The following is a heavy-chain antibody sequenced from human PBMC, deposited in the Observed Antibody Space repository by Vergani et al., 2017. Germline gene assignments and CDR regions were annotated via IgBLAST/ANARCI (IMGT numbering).Heavy chain of an antibody. CDR3: ARTSSISGSYYNGEWDY. J-gene: IGHJ4*02. Sequence: VQLVQSGTEVRKPGASVKIACKTSGYTFTNHHLHWVRQAPGQGLVWMGIITPGGSTDYGPKFQGRATMTRDTSTRTGYMDLTGLRSDDTPMYYCARTSSISGSYYNGEWDYWGQGTLVVVSS. CDR2: ITPGGST. V-gene: IGHV1-46*03. D-gene: IGHD3-10*01. CDR1: GYTFTNHH.